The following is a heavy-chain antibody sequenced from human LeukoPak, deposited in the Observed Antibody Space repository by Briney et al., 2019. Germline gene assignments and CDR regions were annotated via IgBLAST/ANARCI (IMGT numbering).Heavy chain of an antibody. CDR1: GFTFNNYW. CDR2: ISSSSSTI. Sequence: GGSLRLSCAASGFTFNNYWMSWVRQAPGKGLEWVSYISSSSSTIYYADSVKGRFTISRDNAKNSLYLQMNSLRAEDTAVYYCARAASGGSCYATGGCFWFDPWGQGTLVTVSS. J-gene: IGHJ5*02. D-gene: IGHD2-15*01. V-gene: IGHV3-48*01. CDR3: ARAASGGSCYATGGCFWFDP.